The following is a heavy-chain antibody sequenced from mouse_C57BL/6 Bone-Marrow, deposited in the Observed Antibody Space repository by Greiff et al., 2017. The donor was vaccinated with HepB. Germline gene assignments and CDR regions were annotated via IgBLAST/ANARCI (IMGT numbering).Heavy chain of an antibody. J-gene: IGHJ4*01. D-gene: IGHD2-12*01. CDR2: INYDGSST. CDR3: ARDSYPPYYAMDY. V-gene: IGHV5-16*01. CDR1: GFTFSDYY. Sequence: EVKLVESEGGLVQPGSSMKLSCTASGFTFSDYYMAWVRQVPEKGLEWVANINYDGSSTYYLDSLKSRFIISRDNAKNILYLQMSSLKSEDTATYYCARDSYPPYYAMDYWGQGTSVTVSS.